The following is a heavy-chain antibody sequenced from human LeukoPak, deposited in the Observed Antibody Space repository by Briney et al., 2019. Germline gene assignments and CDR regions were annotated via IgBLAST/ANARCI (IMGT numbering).Heavy chain of an antibody. D-gene: IGHD1-26*01. CDR1: GFTFISYS. CDR3: ARAYAGGATKSLYYFDY. V-gene: IGHV3-15*01. J-gene: IGHJ4*02. Sequence: GGSLRLSCSVSGFTFISYSMTWVRQAPGKGLEWVGRIKSKTDGGTTDYAAPVKGRFTISRDDSKNTLYLQMNSLRAKDTAVYYCARAYAGGATKSLYYFDYWGQGTLVTVSS. CDR2: IKSKTDGGTT.